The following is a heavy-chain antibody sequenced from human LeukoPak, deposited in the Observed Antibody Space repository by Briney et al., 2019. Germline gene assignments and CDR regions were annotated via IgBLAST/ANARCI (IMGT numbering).Heavy chain of an antibody. V-gene: IGHV4-39*07. CDR1: GGSISGNLNY. D-gene: IGHD1-26*01. Sequence: SETLSLTCTVSGGSISGNLNYWGWIRQPPGKGLEWIGSIYYSGITYYNPSLKSRVTISVDTSKNQFSLKLSSVTAADTAVYSCARASGSYFHRRFDYWGQGTLVTVSS. J-gene: IGHJ4*02. CDR2: IYYSGIT. CDR3: ARASGSYFHRRFDY.